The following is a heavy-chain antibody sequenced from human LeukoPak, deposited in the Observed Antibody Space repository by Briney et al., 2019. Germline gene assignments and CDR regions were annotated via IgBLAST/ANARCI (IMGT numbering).Heavy chain of an antibody. J-gene: IGHJ4*02. Sequence: GASVKVSCKASGYAFTGYYMHWVRQAPGQGLEWMGWINPNSGGTNYAQKFQGRVTMTRDTSISTAYMELSRLRSDDTAVYYCARSMVRGVIIKNWGQGTLVTVSS. V-gene: IGHV1-2*02. CDR1: GYAFTGYY. CDR2: INPNSGGT. CDR3: ARSMVRGVIIKN. D-gene: IGHD3-10*01.